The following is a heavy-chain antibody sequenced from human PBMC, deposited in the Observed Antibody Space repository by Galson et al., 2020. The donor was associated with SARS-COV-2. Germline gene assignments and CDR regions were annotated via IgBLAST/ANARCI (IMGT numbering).Heavy chain of an antibody. CDR3: ARGLYDFWSGLFNGMDV. CDR2: ISYDGSNK. V-gene: IGHV3-30*04. D-gene: IGHD3-3*01. J-gene: IGHJ6*02. CDR1: GFTFSSYA. Sequence: GGSLRLSCAASGFTFSSYAMHWVRQAPGKGLEWVAVISYDGSNKYYADSVKGRFTISRDNSKNTLYLQMNSLRAEDTAVYYCARGLYDFWSGLFNGMDVWGQGTTVTVSS.